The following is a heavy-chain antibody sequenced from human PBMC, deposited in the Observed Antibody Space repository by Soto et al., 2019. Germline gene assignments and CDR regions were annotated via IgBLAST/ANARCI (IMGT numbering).Heavy chain of an antibody. V-gene: IGHV1-46*01. CDR2: MYPSGAST. CDR1: GYTITTYN. Sequence: ASVKVSCKASGYTITTYNMHWARQAPGQGLEWMGIMYPSGASTSDAPNFQGRVTMTRDTSTNTVYMELSSLRSEDTAVYYCARGQLPDSSSSTGEDYWGQGTQVTVSS. D-gene: IGHD6-13*01. J-gene: IGHJ4*02. CDR3: ARGQLPDSSSSTGEDY.